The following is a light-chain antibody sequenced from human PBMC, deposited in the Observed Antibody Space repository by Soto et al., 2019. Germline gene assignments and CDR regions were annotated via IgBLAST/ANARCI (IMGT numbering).Light chain of an antibody. J-gene: IGLJ2*01. CDR1: ALPKQY. CDR2: KDS. CDR3: QSADSSGTYVV. Sequence: ELTQPPSVSVSPGQTARITCSGDALPKQYAYWYQQKPGQAPVLVIYKDSERPSGIPERFSGSSSGTTVTLTISGVQAEDEADYYCQSADSSGTYVVFGGGTKLTVL. V-gene: IGLV3-25*03.